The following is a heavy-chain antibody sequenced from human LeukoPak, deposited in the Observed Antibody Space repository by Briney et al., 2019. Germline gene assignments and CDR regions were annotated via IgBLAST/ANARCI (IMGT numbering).Heavy chain of an antibody. CDR2: FDPEDGET. V-gene: IGHV1-24*01. CDR3: VGGDYVSGPRNYGMDV. J-gene: IGHJ6*02. CDR1: GYTLTELS. D-gene: IGHD4-17*01. Sequence: GASVKVSCKVSGYTLTELSMHWVRQAPGKGLEWMGGFDPEDGETIYAQKFQGRVTMTEDTSTDTAYMELSSLRSEDTAVYYCVGGDYVSGPRNYGMDVWGQGTTVTVSS.